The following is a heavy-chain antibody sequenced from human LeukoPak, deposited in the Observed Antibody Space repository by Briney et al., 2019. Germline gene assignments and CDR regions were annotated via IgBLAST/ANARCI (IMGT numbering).Heavy chain of an antibody. J-gene: IGHJ6*02. D-gene: IGHD3-10*01. CDR1: GGSFSGYY. Sequence: PSETLSLTCAVYGGSFSGYYWSWIRQPPGKGLEWIGELNHSGSTNYNPSLKSRVTISVDTSKNQFSLKLSSVTAADTAVYYCARGSYYGSGSYLYYYYGMDVWGQGTTVTVSS. CDR2: LNHSGST. V-gene: IGHV4-34*01. CDR3: ARGSYYGSGSYLYYYYGMDV.